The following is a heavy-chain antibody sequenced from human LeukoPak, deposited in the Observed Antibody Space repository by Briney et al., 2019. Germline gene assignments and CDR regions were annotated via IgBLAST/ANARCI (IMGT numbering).Heavy chain of an antibody. J-gene: IGHJ4*02. CDR2: IYSGGST. CDR1: GFTVSSNY. CDR3: ARALLTGYFRRLDYFDY. V-gene: IGHV3-53*01. D-gene: IGHD3-9*01. Sequence: GGSLRLSCAASGFTVSSNYMSWVRQAPGKGLEWVSVIYSGGSTYYADSVKGRFTISRHNSKNTLYLQMNSLRAEDTAVYYCARALLTGYFRRLDYFDYWGQGTLVTVSS.